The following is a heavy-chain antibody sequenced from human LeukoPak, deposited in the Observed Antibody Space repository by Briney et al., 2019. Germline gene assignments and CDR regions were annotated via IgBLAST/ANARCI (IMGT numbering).Heavy chain of an antibody. D-gene: IGHD1-1*01. CDR2: IIPIFGTA. CDR3: ARCARVQRNWFDP. V-gene: IGHV1-69*13. J-gene: IGHJ5*02. CDR1: GGTLSRYA. Sequence: SVKVSCKASGGTLSRYAISWVRQAPGQGLEWMRGIIPIFGTANYAQKFQGRVTITADESTSTAYMELSSLRSEDTAVYYCARCARVQRNWFDPWGQGTLVTVSS.